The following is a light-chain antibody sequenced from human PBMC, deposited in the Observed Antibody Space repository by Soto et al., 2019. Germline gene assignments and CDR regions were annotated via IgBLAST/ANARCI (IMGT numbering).Light chain of an antibody. Sequence: EIVLTQSPGTRHLSPGERATLSCRASQSVSSSYLAWYQQKPGQAPRLLIYGASSRANGIPDRISGSGSGTDLTLTISSLQSEDFAVYDCQQYNNWPTITFGQGTRLEI. CDR3: QQYNNWPTIT. V-gene: IGKV3-20*01. J-gene: IGKJ5*01. CDR1: QSVSSSY. CDR2: GAS.